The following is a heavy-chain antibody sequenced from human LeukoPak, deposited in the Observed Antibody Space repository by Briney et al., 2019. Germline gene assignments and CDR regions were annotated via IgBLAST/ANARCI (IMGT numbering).Heavy chain of an antibody. CDR3: ARSGYCSGGSCSPDAFDI. Sequence: ASAKVSCKASGYTFTSYGISWVRQAPGQGLEWMGWISAYNGNTNYAQKLQGRVTMTTDTSTSTAYMELRSLRSDDTAVYYCARSGYCSGGSCSPDAFDIWGQGTMVTVSS. CDR2: ISAYNGNT. J-gene: IGHJ3*02. D-gene: IGHD2-15*01. CDR1: GYTFTSYG. V-gene: IGHV1-18*01.